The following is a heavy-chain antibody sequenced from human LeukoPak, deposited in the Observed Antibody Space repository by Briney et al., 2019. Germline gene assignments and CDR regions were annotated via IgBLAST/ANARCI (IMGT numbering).Heavy chain of an antibody. CDR1: GYTFTSYY. D-gene: IGHD2-15*01. Sequence: ASVKVSCKASGYTFTSYYMHLVRQAPGQGLEWMGWINPNSGGTNYAQKFQGRVTMTRDTSISTAYMELSRLRSDDTAVYYCASDLVGGSVDGFDYWGQGTLVTVSS. CDR3: ASDLVGGSVDGFDY. V-gene: IGHV1-2*02. J-gene: IGHJ4*02. CDR2: INPNSGGT.